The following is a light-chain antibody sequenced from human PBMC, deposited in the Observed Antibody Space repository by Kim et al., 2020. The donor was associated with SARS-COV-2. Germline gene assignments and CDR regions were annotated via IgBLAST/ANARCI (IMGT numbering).Light chain of an antibody. CDR3: QKYNSAPWT. Sequence: LSASVGDRVTITCRASQDIANSLAWYQQKPGKVPKLLIYAASTLQSGVPSRFSGSGSGTQFTLTIGSLQTEDVATYYCQKYNSAPWTFGPGTKVDIK. CDR1: QDIANS. CDR2: AAS. J-gene: IGKJ1*01. V-gene: IGKV1-27*01.